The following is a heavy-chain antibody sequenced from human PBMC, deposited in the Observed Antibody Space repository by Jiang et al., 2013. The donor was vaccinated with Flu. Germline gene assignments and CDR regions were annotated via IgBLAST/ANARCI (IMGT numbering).Heavy chain of an antibody. CDR1: GGSIRTYY. Sequence: LLKPSETLSLTCTVSGGSIRTYYWSWIRQPPGKGLEWIGSVYYSGEHQLQPSLKSRVTISVDTSKNQFSLKLSSVTATDTAVYYCARQSYSRSWNTEFDYVGPGNPGHRLL. J-gene: IGHJ4*02. CDR2: VYYSGEH. V-gene: IGHV4-59*08. D-gene: IGHD6-13*01. CDR3: ARQSYSRSWNTEFDY.